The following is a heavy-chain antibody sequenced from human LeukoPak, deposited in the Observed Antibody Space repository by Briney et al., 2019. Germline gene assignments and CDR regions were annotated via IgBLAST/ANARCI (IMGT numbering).Heavy chain of an antibody. CDR1: GYPFPSYE. CDR3: ARDIAARFDS. J-gene: IGHJ4*02. Sequence: ASVKVSCKASGYPFPSYEISWVRQAPGQGLEWMGRINSYSGNTKYVQNLQGRVTMTTDTSTSTTYMELRSLRSDDTAVYYCARDIAARFDSWGQGTLVTVSS. V-gene: IGHV1-18*01. D-gene: IGHD6-6*01. CDR2: INSYSGNT.